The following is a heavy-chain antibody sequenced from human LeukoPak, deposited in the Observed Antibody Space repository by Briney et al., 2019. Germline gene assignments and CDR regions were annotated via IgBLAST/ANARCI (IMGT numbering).Heavy chain of an antibody. V-gene: IGHV3-48*03. Sequence: GGSLRLSCAASGFTFSSYEMNWVRQAPGKGLEWVSYISSSVSTIYYADSVKGRFTISRDNAKNSLYLQMNSLRAEDTAVYYCARELGGGYFDYWGQGTLVTVSS. D-gene: IGHD3-16*01. J-gene: IGHJ4*02. CDR1: GFTFSSYE. CDR3: ARELGGGYFDY. CDR2: ISSSVSTI.